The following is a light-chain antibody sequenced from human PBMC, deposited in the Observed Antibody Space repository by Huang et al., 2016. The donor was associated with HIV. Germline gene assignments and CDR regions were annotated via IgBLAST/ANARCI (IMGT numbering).Light chain of an antibody. CDR3: QQSYSALSS. J-gene: IGKJ5*01. V-gene: IGKV1-39*01. Sequence: IQMTQSPTSLSASVGDRVSIVCRASQSISTYLNWYQQKPGKAPKLLISSASTLHSDVPSRFSGSGSGTEFTLTIRGLQLDDFATYYCQQSYSALSSFGPGTRL. CDR2: SAS. CDR1: QSISTY.